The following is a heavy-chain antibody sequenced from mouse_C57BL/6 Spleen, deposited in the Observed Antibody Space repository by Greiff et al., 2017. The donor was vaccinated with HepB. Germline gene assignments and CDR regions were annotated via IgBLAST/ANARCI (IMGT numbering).Heavy chain of an antibody. CDR3: ASWGINYDYFDY. CDR2: INPYNGGT. D-gene: IGHD2-1*01. V-gene: IGHV1-19*01. CDR1: GYTFTDYY. Sequence: DVQLQESGPVLVKPGASVKMSCKASGYTFTDYYMNWVKQSHGKSLEWIGVINPYNGGTSYNQKFKGKATLTVDKSSSTAYMELNSLTSEDSAVYYCASWGINYDYFDYWGQGTTLTVSS. J-gene: IGHJ2*01.